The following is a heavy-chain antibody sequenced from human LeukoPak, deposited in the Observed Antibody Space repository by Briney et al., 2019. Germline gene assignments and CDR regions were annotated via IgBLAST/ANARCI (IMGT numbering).Heavy chain of an antibody. CDR3: ARGNIRKGLGY. CDR2: IYSGGST. Sequence: PGGSLRLSCAASGFTFSSYAMSWVRQAPGKGLEWVSVIYSGGSTYYADSVKGRFTISRHNSKNTLYLQMNSLRAEDTAVYYCARGNIRKGLGYWGQGTLVTVSS. J-gene: IGHJ4*02. V-gene: IGHV3-53*04. CDR1: GFTFSSYA.